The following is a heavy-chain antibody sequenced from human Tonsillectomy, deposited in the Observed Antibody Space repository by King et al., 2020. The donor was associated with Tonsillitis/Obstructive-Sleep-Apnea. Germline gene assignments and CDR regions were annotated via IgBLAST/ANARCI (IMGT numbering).Heavy chain of an antibody. J-gene: IGHJ4*02. D-gene: IGHD4-23*01. V-gene: IGHV3-49*04. CDR1: GFTFSDHD. CDR2: IRNRAYAGTT. Sequence: VQLVESGGGLVQPGRSLRLSCTASGFTFSDHDMNWVRQAPGKGLEWVGFIRNRAYAGTTEYAASVKGRFIISRDDSKSIAYLQMNSLKTEDTAVYYCTSPLGGNPLDYWGQGTLVTVSS. CDR3: TSPLGGNPLDY.